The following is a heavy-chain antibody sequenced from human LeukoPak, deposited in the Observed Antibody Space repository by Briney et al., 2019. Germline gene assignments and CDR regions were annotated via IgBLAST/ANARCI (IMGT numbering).Heavy chain of an antibody. CDR1: GFTFSSYA. Sequence: PGGSLRLSCAASGFTFSSYAMSWVRQAPGKGLEWVSAISGSGGSTYYADSVKGRFTISRDNSKNTLYLQMNSLRAEDTAVYYCAKGLTNYGGNYHLGYFQHWGQGTLVTVSS. D-gene: IGHD4-23*01. J-gene: IGHJ1*01. CDR3: AKGLTNYGGNYHLGYFQH. CDR2: ISGSGGST. V-gene: IGHV3-23*01.